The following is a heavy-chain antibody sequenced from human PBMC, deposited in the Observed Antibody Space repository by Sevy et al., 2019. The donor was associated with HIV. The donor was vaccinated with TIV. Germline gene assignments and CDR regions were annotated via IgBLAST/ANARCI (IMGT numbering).Heavy chain of an antibody. CDR2: ISSDGVST. D-gene: IGHD3-3*01. Sequence: GGSLRLSCSGSGFSFSNSAMNWVRQTPGKGLKYVSAISSDGVSTYYTDSMRGRFTISRDNSKNTLYLQMSSRRVEDTAVYYCVKDPDYNFWRGDYGMDVWGQGTTVTVSS. V-gene: IGHV3-64D*06. CDR1: GFSFSNSA. J-gene: IGHJ6*02. CDR3: VKDPDYNFWRGDYGMDV.